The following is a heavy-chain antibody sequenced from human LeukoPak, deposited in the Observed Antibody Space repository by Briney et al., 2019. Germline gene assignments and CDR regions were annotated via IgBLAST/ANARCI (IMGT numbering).Heavy chain of an antibody. J-gene: IGHJ4*02. Sequence: GGSLRLSCAASGFSFSNAWMNWVRQAPGKGLEWVSAISGSGGSTYYADSVKGRFTISRDNSKNTLYLQMNSLRAEDTAVYYCAKDLFSAGNYYFDYWGQGTLVTVSS. D-gene: IGHD1-7*01. CDR1: GFSFSNAW. CDR3: AKDLFSAGNYYFDY. CDR2: ISGSGGST. V-gene: IGHV3-23*01.